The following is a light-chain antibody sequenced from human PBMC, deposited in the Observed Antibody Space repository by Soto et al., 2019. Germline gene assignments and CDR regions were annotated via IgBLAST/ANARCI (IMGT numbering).Light chain of an antibody. CDR3: QQYNSFSRT. CDR1: HSIRNW. Sequence: DIQMTQAPSTLSASVGDRVAITCRASHSIRNWLAWYQQKPGKAPKRLIFKASTLESGVPSRFSGSGSGTEFTLTISSLQPDDFATYYCQQYNSFSRTFGQGTTLEIK. V-gene: IGKV1-5*03. CDR2: KAS. J-gene: IGKJ2*01.